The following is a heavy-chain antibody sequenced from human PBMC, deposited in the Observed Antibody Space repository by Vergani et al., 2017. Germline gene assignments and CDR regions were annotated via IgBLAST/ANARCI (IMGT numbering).Heavy chain of an antibody. J-gene: IGHJ6*02. V-gene: IGHV4-61*01. CDR3: ARDRVISTVTTSYYYVMDV. Sequence: QVQLQESGPGLVKPSETLSLTCTVSGGSVSSGSYYWSWIRQPPGEGLEWIGYIYYSGSTDYNPSLKSRVTISVDTSKNQFFLKLSSVTAADTAVYYCARDRVISTVTTSYYYVMDVWGQGTTVAFSS. CDR2: IYYSGST. D-gene: IGHD4-17*01. CDR1: GGSVSSGSYY.